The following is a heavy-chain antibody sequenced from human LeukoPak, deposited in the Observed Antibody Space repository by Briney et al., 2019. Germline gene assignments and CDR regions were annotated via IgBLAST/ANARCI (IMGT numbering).Heavy chain of an antibody. V-gene: IGHV3-7*01. Sequence: PGGSLRLSCAASGFTFSSYWMSWVRQAPGKGLEWVANIKQDGSEKYYVDPVKGRFTISRDNAKNSLYLQMNSLRAEDTAVYYCARDRSYYDSSGYYAYWGQGTLVTVSS. D-gene: IGHD3-22*01. CDR1: GFTFSSYW. CDR2: IKQDGSEK. CDR3: ARDRSYYDSSGYYAY. J-gene: IGHJ4*02.